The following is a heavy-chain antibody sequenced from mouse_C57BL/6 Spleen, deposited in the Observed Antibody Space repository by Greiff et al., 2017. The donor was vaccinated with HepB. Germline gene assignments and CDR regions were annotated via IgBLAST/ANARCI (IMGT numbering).Heavy chain of an antibody. V-gene: IGHV1-69*01. CDR1: GYTFTSYW. J-gene: IGHJ2*01. D-gene: IGHD4-1*01. CDR2: IDPSDSYT. Sequence: QVQLQQPGAELVMPGASVKLSCKASGYTFTSYWMHWVKQRPGQGLEWIGEIDPSDSYTNYNQKFKGKSTLTVDKSSSTAYMQLSSLTSEDSAVYYCAVRRHSSGRGDYFDYWGQGTTLTVSS. CDR3: AVRRHSSGRGDYFDY.